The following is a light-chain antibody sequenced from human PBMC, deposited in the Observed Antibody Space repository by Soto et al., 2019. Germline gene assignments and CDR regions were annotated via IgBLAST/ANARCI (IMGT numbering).Light chain of an antibody. CDR2: VAS. Sequence: DIQMTQSPSSLSASIGDRVTITCRASQNISDSLNWYQHKPGKAPKLLIYVASSLQSGVPSRFSGSGSGTEFTLTISSLQPDDFATYYCQQYNSYSTFGQGTKVDIK. V-gene: IGKV1-5*01. CDR1: QNISDS. J-gene: IGKJ1*01. CDR3: QQYNSYST.